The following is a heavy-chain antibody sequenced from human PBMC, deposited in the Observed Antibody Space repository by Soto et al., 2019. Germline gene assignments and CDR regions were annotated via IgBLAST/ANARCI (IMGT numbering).Heavy chain of an antibody. J-gene: IGHJ5*01. CDR1: GFTFSGYW. Sequence: PGGSLSLSCAASGFTFSGYWMHWVRQAAGEGRVWVSRLKSDGSSTSYADSVQGRFTISRDNAKNTLYLQMNSLRAEDTAVYYCASVGPYCSGDCYSPTPWGQGTLVTVAT. D-gene: IGHD2-21*02. CDR2: LKSDGSST. V-gene: IGHV3-74*01. CDR3: ASVGPYCSGDCYSPTP.